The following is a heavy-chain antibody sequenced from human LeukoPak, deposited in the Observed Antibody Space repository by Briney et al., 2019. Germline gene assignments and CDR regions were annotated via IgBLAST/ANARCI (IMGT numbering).Heavy chain of an antibody. D-gene: IGHD3-10*01. Sequence: SETLSLTCTVSGGSISSYYWSWIRQPPGKGLEWIGYIYYSGSTNYKPSLKSRVTISVETSKNQFSLKLRSVTAADTAVYYCARGRNTLLRGTNYDYWGQGTLVTVSS. CDR1: GGSISSYY. CDR3: ARGRNTLLRGTNYDY. CDR2: IYYSGST. V-gene: IGHV4-59*01. J-gene: IGHJ4*02.